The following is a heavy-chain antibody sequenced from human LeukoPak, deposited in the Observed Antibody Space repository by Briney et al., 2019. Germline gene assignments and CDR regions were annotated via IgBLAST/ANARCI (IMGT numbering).Heavy chain of an antibody. CDR3: ARSGYDDY. CDR1: GYTFTSYY. V-gene: IGHV1-18*04. D-gene: IGHD6-25*01. CDR2: ISAYNGNT. J-gene: IGHJ4*02. Sequence: ATVKVSCKASGYTFTSYYMHWVRLAPGQGFEWMGWISAYNGNTNYAQKLQGRVTMTTDTSTSTAYMELRSLRSDDTAVYYCARSGYDDYWGQGTLVTVSS.